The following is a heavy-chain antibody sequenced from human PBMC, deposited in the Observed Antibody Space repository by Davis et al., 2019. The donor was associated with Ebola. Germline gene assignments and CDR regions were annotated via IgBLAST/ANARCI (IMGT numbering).Heavy chain of an antibody. D-gene: IGHD2-15*01. CDR3: ARGQRTTPDSYYYYYGMDV. J-gene: IGHJ6*02. Sequence: SVKVSCKASGYTFTGYYMHWVRQAPGQGLEWMGWINPNSGGANYAQKFQGRVTMTRDTSISTAYMELSRLRSDDTAVYYCARGQRTTPDSYYYYYGMDVWGQGTTVTVSS. CDR1: GYTFTGYY. CDR2: INPNSGGA. V-gene: IGHV1-2*02.